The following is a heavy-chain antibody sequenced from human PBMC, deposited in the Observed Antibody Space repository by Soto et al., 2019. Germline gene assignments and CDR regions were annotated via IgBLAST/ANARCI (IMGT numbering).Heavy chain of an antibody. D-gene: IGHD2-2*01. Sequence: SETLSLTCAVYNGSFSVYYWTWFRQPPGKGLEWIGEINHSGSTNYNPSLKSRVTISVDTSKNQFSLKLSSVTAADTAVYYCAKDSTRRGACDIWGQGTMVTVSS. J-gene: IGHJ3*02. CDR2: INHSGST. CDR1: NGSFSVYY. CDR3: AKDSTRRGACDI. V-gene: IGHV4-34*01.